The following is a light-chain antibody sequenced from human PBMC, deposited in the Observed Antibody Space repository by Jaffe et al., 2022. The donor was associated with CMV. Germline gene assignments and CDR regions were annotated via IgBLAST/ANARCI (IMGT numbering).Light chain of an antibody. CDR1: QSVGSSY. Sequence: EIVLTQSPGTLSLSPGERATLSCRASQSVGSSYLAWYQLKPGQAPRLVIYGTSIRPTGIPDRFSGSGSGTDFALTISRLEPEDFAVYYCQQYGSSPRTFGQGTKVEIK. J-gene: IGKJ1*01. CDR3: QQYGSSPRT. V-gene: IGKV3-20*01. CDR2: GTS.